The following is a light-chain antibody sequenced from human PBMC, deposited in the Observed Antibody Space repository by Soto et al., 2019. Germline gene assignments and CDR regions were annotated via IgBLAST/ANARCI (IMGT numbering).Light chain of an antibody. V-gene: IGLV1-51*01. CDR1: SSNIGNNY. CDR2: DNN. Sequence: QSVLTQPPSVSAAPGQKVTISCSGGSSNIGNNYVSWYQQVAGTTPKLLIFDNNKRPSGIPDRFSGSKSGTSATLGIAGLQTGDAADYYCATWDSRLRAWLFGGGTQLTVL. CDR3: ATWDSRLRAWL. J-gene: IGLJ3*02.